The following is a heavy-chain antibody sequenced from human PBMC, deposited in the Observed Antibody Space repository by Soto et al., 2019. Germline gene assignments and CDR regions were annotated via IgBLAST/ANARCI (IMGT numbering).Heavy chain of an antibody. D-gene: IGHD3-3*01. Sequence: SETLSLTCTVSGGSISNYYCNWIRQPAGRGLEWIGRIDTSGSTNYNPSLKSRVTMSVDTSKQEFSLKLSSVTAADTALYYCARGGQDFWSGPFDFWGQGTTVTVSS. CDR3: ARGGQDFWSGPFDF. CDR1: GGSISNYY. CDR2: IDTSGST. J-gene: IGHJ6*02. V-gene: IGHV4-4*07.